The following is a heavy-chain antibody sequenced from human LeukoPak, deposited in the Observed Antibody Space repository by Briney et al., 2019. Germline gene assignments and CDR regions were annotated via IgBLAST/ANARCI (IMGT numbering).Heavy chain of an antibody. Sequence: GGSLRLSCAASGFTFNNYGMNWVRQAPGKGLEWVAVISYDGSNKYYADSVKGRFTISRDNSKNTLYLQMNSLRAEDTAVYYCARGDGYDFFYYWGQGTLVTVSS. CDR1: GFTFNNYG. CDR3: ARGDGYDFFYY. J-gene: IGHJ4*02. D-gene: IGHD5-24*01. V-gene: IGHV3-30*03. CDR2: ISYDGSNK.